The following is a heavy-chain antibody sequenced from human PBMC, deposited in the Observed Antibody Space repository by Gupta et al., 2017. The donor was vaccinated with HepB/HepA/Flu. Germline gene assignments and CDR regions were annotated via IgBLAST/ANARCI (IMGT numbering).Heavy chain of an antibody. V-gene: IGHV3-7*01. CDR3: ARRGYCSSASCLPGYA. CDR1: GFTFSTYW. J-gene: IGHJ5*02. CDR2: IKQDGSEK. Sequence: EVQLVESGGGLVQPRVSLRLSCEASGFTFSTYWMNCVRQAPGKGLEWVANIKQDGSEKYYVGSMKGRFTISRDNAKNSLSLQMNELRDDDTAVYYCARRGYCSSASCLPGYAWGQGTLVTVSS. D-gene: IGHD2-2*01.